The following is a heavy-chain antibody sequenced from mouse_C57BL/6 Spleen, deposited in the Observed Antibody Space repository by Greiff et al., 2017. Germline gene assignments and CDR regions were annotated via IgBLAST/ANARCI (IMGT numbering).Heavy chain of an antibody. CDR2: IDPSDSYT. CDR3: ARSRALYEYGWYYFDY. V-gene: IGHV1-69*01. Sequence: QVQLQQPGAELVMPGASVKLSCKASGYTFTSYWMHWVQQRPGQGLEWIGEIDPSDSYTNSNQAFKGKSTLTVDKSCITAYMQLSSLTSEDSAVYYCARSRALYEYGWYYFDYWGQGTTLTVS. J-gene: IGHJ2*01. CDR1: GYTFTSYW. D-gene: IGHD2-4*01.